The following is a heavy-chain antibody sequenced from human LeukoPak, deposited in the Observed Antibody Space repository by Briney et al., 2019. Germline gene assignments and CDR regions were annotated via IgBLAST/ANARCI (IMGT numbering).Heavy chain of an antibody. D-gene: IGHD3-10*01. CDR1: GFTVSSNY. CDR2: IYSGGST. J-gene: IGHJ4*02. V-gene: IGHV3-66*01. CDR3: ARATYGSEMRSRYYFDY. Sequence: GGSLRLSCAASGFTVSSNYMSWARQAPGKGLEWVSVIYSGGSTYYADSVKGRFTISRDNSKNTLYLQMNSLRAEDTAVYYCARATYGSEMRSRYYFDYWGQGTLVTVSS.